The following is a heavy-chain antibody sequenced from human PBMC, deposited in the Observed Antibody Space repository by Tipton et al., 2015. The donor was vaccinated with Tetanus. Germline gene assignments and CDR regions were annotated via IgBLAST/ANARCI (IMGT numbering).Heavy chain of an antibody. CDR2: ISRSSSYI. V-gene: IGHV3-21*01. J-gene: IGHJ6*02. D-gene: IGHD4-11*01. CDR3: ARDNSNYIDNSGMDV. CDR1: GFTFSTYN. Sequence: SLRLSCAASGFTFSTYNINWVRQAPGKGLEWVSSISRSSSYIYYADSVKGRFTISRNNAQNSLYLQMNSLRVEDTAVYYCARDNSNYIDNSGMDVWGQGTTVAVSS.